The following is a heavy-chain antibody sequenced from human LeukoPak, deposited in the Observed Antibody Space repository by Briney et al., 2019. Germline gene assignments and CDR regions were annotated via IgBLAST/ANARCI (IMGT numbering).Heavy chain of an antibody. J-gene: IGHJ3*02. V-gene: IGHV4-59*01. CDR1: GGSISSYY. Sequence: SETLSLTCTVSGGSISSYYWSWIRQPPGKGLEWIGYIYYSGNTNYNRSLKSRVTISVDTSKNQFSLRLSSVTAADTAVYYCARSYCGGGSCGAFDIWGQGTMVTVSS. D-gene: IGHD2-15*01. CDR2: IYYSGNT. CDR3: ARSYCGGGSCGAFDI.